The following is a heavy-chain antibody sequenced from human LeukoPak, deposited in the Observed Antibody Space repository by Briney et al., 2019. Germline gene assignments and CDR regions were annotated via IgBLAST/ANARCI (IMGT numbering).Heavy chain of an antibody. CDR3: AKDLSSGDCYGMDV. D-gene: IGHD6-6*01. V-gene: IGHV3-30*18. CDR1: GFTFSSYG. CDR2: ISYDGSNK. J-gene: IGHJ6*02. Sequence: GGSLRLSCAASGFTFSSYGMPWVRQAPGKGLEWVAVISYDGSNKYYADSVKGRFTISRDNSKNTLYLQMNSLGAEDTAVYYCAKDLSSGDCYGMDVWGQGTTVTVSS.